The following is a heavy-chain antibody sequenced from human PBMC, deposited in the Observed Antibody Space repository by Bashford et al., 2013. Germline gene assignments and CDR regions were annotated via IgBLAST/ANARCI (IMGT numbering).Heavy chain of an antibody. Sequence: SETLSLTCTISGGSISSSNYYWGWIRQPPEKGLEWIGSIYYTGSTYSNSSLKSRITISVDTSKNHFSLKLNSVTAADTAVYFCARDHITVGVFDYWGQGSLVTVSS. CDR2: IYYTGST. CDR1: GGSISSSNYY. V-gene: IGHV4-39*02. CDR3: ARDHITVGVFDY. J-gene: IGHJ4*02. D-gene: IGHD6-19*01.